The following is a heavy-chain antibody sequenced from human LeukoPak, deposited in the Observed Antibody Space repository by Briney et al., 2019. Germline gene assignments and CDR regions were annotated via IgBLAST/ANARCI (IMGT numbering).Heavy chain of an antibody. CDR3: ARGVGATKPAISFDY. J-gene: IGHJ4*02. CDR2: IIPIFGTA. CDR1: GGTFSSYA. V-gene: IGHV1-69*01. D-gene: IGHD1-26*01. Sequence: ASVKVSCKASGGTFSSYAISWVRQAPGQGLEWMGGIIPIFGTANYAQKFQGRVTITADESTSAAYMELSSLRSEDTAVYYCARGVGATKPAISFDYWGQGTLVTVSS.